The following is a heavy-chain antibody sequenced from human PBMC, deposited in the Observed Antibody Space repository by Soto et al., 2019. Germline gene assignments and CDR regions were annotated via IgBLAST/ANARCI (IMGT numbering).Heavy chain of an antibody. CDR2: INAGTGNT. V-gene: IGHV1-3*01. D-gene: IGHD3-16*01. J-gene: IGHJ3*02. Sequence: QVQLVQSGAELKKPGASVRVSCKGSGFNFPTYAIFWVRQAPGQRLEWMGWINAGTGNTKYSQNFQGRVTITRDTSATTAYMELSSLTSEDTAVYYCAREHDFMINDGFDIWGQGTMVTVSS. CDR1: GFNFPTYA. CDR3: AREHDFMINDGFDI.